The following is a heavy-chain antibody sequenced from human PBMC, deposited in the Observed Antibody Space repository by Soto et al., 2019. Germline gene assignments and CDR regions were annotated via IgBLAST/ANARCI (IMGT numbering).Heavy chain of an antibody. V-gene: IGHV3-33*01. D-gene: IGHD6-13*01. Sequence: PGGSLRLSCAASGFTFSSYGMHWVRQAPGKGLEWVAVIWYDGSNKYYADSVKGRFTISRDNSKNTLYLQMNSLRAEDTAVYYCASEYSSSWYPHAFDIWGQGTMVTVSS. CDR2: IWYDGSNK. J-gene: IGHJ3*02. CDR1: GFTFSSYG. CDR3: ASEYSSSWYPHAFDI.